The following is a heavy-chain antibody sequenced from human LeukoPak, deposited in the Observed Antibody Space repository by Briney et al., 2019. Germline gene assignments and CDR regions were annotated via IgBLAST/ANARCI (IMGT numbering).Heavy chain of an antibody. Sequence: PGGSLRLSCAASVFTLDDYAMHWVRQAPGKGLEWVSLISGDGGSTYYADSVKGRFTISRDNSKDSLYLQMNSLRTEDTALYYCAKDWGAYYDSSGFYSGDSDYWGQGTLVTVSS. CDR2: ISGDGGST. CDR1: VFTLDDYA. V-gene: IGHV3-43*02. J-gene: IGHJ4*02. D-gene: IGHD3-22*01. CDR3: AKDWGAYYDSSGFYSGDSDY.